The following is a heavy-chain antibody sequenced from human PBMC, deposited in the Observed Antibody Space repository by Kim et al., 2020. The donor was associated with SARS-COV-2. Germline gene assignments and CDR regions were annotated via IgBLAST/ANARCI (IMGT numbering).Heavy chain of an antibody. V-gene: IGHV3-33*05. CDR2: ISYDGSNK. CDR3: ARAPFGTMVRGVILDY. Sequence: GGSLRLSCAASGFTFSSYGMHWVRQAPGKGLEWVAVISYDGSNKYYADSVKGRFTISRDNSKNTLYLQMNSLRAEDKAVYYCARAPFGTMVRGVILDYWG. CDR1: GFTFSSYG. J-gene: IGHJ4*01. D-gene: IGHD3-10*01.